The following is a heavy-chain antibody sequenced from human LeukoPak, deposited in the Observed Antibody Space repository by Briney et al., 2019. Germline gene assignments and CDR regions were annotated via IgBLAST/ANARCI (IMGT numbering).Heavy chain of an antibody. V-gene: IGHV1-24*01. CDR3: ATAGADTALNPYYYYGMDV. J-gene: IGHJ6*04. Sequence: ASVKVSCKVSGYTLTELSMHWVRQAPGKGLEWMRGFDPEDGETIYAQKFQGRVTTTEDTSTDTAYMELSSLRSEDTAVYYCATAGADTALNPYYYYGMDVWGKGTTVTVSS. CDR1: GYTLTELS. D-gene: IGHD5-18*01. CDR2: FDPEDGET.